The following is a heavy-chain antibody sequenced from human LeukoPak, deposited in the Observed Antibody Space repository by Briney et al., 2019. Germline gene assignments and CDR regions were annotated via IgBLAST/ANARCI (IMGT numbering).Heavy chain of an antibody. D-gene: IGHD3-22*01. J-gene: IGHJ1*01. CDR3: ARSSVYYYDSSGYEEN. V-gene: IGHV3-48*03. CDR2: ISSSGRTI. Sequence: GGSLRLSCAASGFIFSSYEMNWVRQAPGKGLEWVSYISSSGRTIYYADSVKGRFTISRDNAKNSLHLQMNSLRAEDTAVYYCARSSVYYYDSSGYEENWGQGTLVTVSS. CDR1: GFIFSSYE.